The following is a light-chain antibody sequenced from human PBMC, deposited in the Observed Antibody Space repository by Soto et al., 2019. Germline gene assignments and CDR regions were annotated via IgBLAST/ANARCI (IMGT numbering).Light chain of an antibody. J-gene: IGKJ4*01. V-gene: IGKV1-6*01. Sequence: GDRVTIACQASQDISNYLHWYQQKPGKAPKLLIYAASSLQSGVPSRFSGSGSGTDLTITISSLQPEDFETYYCLQDYNYPLTFGGGTKVDIK. CDR2: AAS. CDR3: LQDYNYPLT. CDR1: QDISNY.